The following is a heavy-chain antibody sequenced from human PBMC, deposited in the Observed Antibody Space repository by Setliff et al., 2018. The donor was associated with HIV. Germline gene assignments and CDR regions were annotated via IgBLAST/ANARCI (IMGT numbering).Heavy chain of an antibody. CDR1: GFSFTDYY. CDR2: VDPEDGEA. Sequence: GASVKVSCKVSGFSFTDYYIHWVQQAPGKGLEWMGLVDPEDGEARYAQKFRGRVTITAETSTDTAYMQLSSLRSEDTAMYYCAIQGMYSGNYNWLDPWGQGTLVTVSS. D-gene: IGHD1-26*01. J-gene: IGHJ5*02. CDR3: AIQGMYSGNYNWLDP. V-gene: IGHV1-69-2*01.